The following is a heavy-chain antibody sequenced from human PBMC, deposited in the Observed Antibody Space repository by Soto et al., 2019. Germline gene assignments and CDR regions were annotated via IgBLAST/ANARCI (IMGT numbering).Heavy chain of an antibody. Sequence: GGSLRLSCAASGFTFSSYAMSWVRQAPGKGLEWVSAISGSGGSTYYADSVKGRFTISRDNSKNTLYLQMNSLRAEDTAVYYCANWRTYSSRDYYYGMDVWGQGTTVTVSS. D-gene: IGHD3-3*01. CDR2: ISGSGGST. J-gene: IGHJ6*02. V-gene: IGHV3-23*01. CDR3: ANWRTYSSRDYYYGMDV. CDR1: GFTFSSYA.